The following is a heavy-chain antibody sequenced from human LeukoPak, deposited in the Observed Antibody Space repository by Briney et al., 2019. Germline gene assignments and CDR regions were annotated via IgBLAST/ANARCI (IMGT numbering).Heavy chain of an antibody. D-gene: IGHD4-23*01. CDR3: ARSPDYGGNLDY. V-gene: IGHV4-59*01. CDR1: GASISSYF. CDR2: IYYSGDT. J-gene: IGHJ4*02. Sequence: SETLSLTCTVSGASISSYFWNWIRQPPGKGLERIGYIYYSGDTNYNPSLKSRVTISVDTSKNQFSLRLTSVTAADTAVYYCARSPDYGGNLDYWGQGTLVTVSS.